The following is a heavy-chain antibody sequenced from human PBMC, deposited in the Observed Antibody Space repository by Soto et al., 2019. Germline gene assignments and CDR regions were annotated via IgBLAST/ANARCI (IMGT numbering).Heavy chain of an antibody. Sequence: QVQLVESGGAVVQPGSSLSLSCAASGFTFSGYGMNWVGQAPGKGLGWVAVISYDGSNKYYADSVKGRFTISRDNSKNTLYLQMNSLRAEDTAVYYCAKADYSNSWFDPWGQGTLVTVSS. V-gene: IGHV3-30*18. J-gene: IGHJ5*02. CDR2: ISYDGSNK. CDR1: GFTFSGYG. CDR3: AKADYSNSWFDP. D-gene: IGHD4-4*01.